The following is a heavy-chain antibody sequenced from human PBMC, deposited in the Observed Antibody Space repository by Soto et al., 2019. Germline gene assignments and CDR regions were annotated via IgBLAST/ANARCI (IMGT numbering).Heavy chain of an antibody. CDR3: ARDRWLPTTAGLYYYYYGMDV. CDR2: IIPIFGTA. D-gene: IGHD6-19*01. J-gene: IGHJ6*02. V-gene: IGHV1-69*01. CDR1: GGTFSSYA. Sequence: QVQLVQSGAEVKKPGSSVKVSCKASGGTFSSYAISWVRQAPGQGLEWMGGIIPIFGTANYAQKFQGRVTITADESTSTAYMELSSLRSEDTAVYYCARDRWLPTTAGLYYYYYGMDVWGQGTTVTVSS.